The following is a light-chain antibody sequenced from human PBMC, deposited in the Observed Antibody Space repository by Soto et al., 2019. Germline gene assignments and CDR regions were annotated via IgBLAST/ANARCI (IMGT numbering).Light chain of an antibody. CDR2: KAS. Sequence: DIQMTQSPSTLSAFVGDTVTITCRASQSIDTWLAWHQHKPGRAPKLLMSKASALESGVPSRFSGSGSGTDFTLTIRDVQPDDFAIYYCQQYNSYRAFGQGTKV. CDR1: QSIDTW. CDR3: QQYNSYRA. V-gene: IGKV1-5*03. J-gene: IGKJ1*01.